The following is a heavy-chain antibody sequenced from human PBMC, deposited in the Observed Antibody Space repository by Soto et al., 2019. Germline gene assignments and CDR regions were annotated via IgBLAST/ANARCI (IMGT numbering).Heavy chain of an antibody. CDR3: AKDLDIAAAGPDY. J-gene: IGHJ4*02. Sequence: GGSLRLSCAASGFTFSSYGMHWVRQAPGKGLEWVAVISYDGSNKYYADFVKGRFTISRDNSKNTLYLQMNSLRAEDTAVYYCAKDLDIAAAGPDYWGQGTLVTVSS. CDR1: GFTFSSYG. D-gene: IGHD6-13*01. V-gene: IGHV3-30*18. CDR2: ISYDGSNK.